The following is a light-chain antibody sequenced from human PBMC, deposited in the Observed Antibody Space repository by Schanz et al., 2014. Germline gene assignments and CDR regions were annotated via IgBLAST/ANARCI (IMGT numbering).Light chain of an antibody. CDR3: VSYTNINSLWL. Sequence: QSALTQPASVSGSPGQSITISCTGTSSDVGGYNYVSWYQQHPGKAPKLMIYDVSNRPSGVSNRFSGSKSGNTASLTISGLQAEDEADYYCVSYTNINSLWLFGGGTKLTVL. CDR2: DVS. V-gene: IGLV2-14*01. CDR1: SSDVGGYNY. J-gene: IGLJ3*02.